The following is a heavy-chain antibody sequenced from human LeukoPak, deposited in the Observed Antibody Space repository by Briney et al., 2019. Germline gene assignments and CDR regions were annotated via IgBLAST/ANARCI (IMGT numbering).Heavy chain of an antibody. J-gene: IGHJ4*02. CDR3: AGFWSGYIVY. Sequence: SETLSLTCTVSGGSISSGDYYWSWIRQPPGKGLEWIGYIYYSGSTYYNPSLKSRVTISVDTSKNQFSLKLSSVTVADTAVYYCAGFWSGYIVYWGQGTLVTVSS. V-gene: IGHV4-30-4*08. CDR2: IYYSGST. D-gene: IGHD3-3*01. CDR1: GGSISSGDYY.